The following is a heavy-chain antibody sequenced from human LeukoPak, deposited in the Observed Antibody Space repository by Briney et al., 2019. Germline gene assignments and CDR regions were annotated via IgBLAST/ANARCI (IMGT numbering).Heavy chain of an antibody. CDR3: ALGESSRPFDY. CDR2: ISSSSSYI. CDR1: GFTFSSYS. D-gene: IGHD3-10*01. J-gene: IGHJ4*02. V-gene: IGHV3-21*01. Sequence: GGSLRLSCAASGFTFSSYSMNWVRQAPGKGLEWVSSISSSSSYIHYADSMKGRFTISRDNAKNSLYLQMNSLRAEDTAVYYCALGESSRPFDYWGQGTLVTVSS.